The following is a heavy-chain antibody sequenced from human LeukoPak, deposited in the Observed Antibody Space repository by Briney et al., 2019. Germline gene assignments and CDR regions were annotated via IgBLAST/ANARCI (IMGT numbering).Heavy chain of an antibody. D-gene: IGHD3-10*01. J-gene: IGHJ4*02. Sequence: PEGSLRLSCAASAFTVSSNYMSWVRQAPGKGLEWVSVIYSGGSTYYADSVKGRFTISRDNSKNTLYLQMNSLRAEDTAVYYCARGLDVRGVLFDYWGQGTLVTVSS. CDR2: IYSGGST. V-gene: IGHV3-53*01. CDR3: ARGLDVRGVLFDY. CDR1: AFTVSSNY.